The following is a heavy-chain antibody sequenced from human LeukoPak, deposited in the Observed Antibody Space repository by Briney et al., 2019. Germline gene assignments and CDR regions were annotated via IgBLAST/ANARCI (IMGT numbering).Heavy chain of an antibody. J-gene: IGHJ4*02. D-gene: IGHD5-24*01. CDR2: IIPIFGTA. V-gene: IGHV1-69*13. Sequence: ASVKVSCKASGYTFSDYFIQWVRQAPGQGLEWMGGIIPIFGTANYAQKFQGRVTITADESTSTAYMELSSLRSEDTAVYYCARDTHGYSHWGQGTLVTVSS. CDR3: ARDTHGYSH. CDR1: GYTFSDYF.